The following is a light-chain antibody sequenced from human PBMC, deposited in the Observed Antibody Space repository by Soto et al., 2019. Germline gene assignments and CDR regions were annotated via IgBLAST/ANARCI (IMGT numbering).Light chain of an antibody. J-gene: IGKJ5*01. Sequence: IVLTQSPGTLSLSPGERVTLSCRASQSVTTRLAWYQHKPGQAPTHLMSGASNRASGVPVRFSGSGSGTDFTLTITRLEPEDFALYYCQQYGGSPITLGLATRLEIK. V-gene: IGKV3-20*01. CDR1: QSVTTR. CDR3: QQYGGSPIT. CDR2: GAS.